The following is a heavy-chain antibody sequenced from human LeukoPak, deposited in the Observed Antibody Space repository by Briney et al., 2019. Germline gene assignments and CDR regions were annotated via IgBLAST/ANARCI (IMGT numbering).Heavy chain of an antibody. Sequence: GGSLRLSCAASGFTFSSYGMSWVRQAPGKGLEWVSAISGSGGSTYYADSVKGRFTISRDNSKNTLYLQMNSLRAEDTAVYYCAKGHGRDYYGSGRYDYWGQGTLVTVSS. V-gene: IGHV3-23*01. J-gene: IGHJ4*02. CDR2: ISGSGGST. CDR1: GFTFSSYG. D-gene: IGHD3-10*01. CDR3: AKGHGRDYYGSGRYDY.